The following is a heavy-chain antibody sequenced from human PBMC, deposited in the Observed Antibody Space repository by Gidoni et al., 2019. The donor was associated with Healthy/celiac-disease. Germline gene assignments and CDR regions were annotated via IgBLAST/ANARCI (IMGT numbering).Heavy chain of an antibody. V-gene: IGHV3-9*01. CDR3: AKDKGNIKHRSIASVTPPTYFDY. D-gene: IGHD2-21*02. CDR2: ISWNSGSI. CDR1: GFTFDDYA. Sequence: EVQLVESGGGLVQPGRSLRLSCAASGFTFDDYAMHRVRPAPGKGLEWVSGISWNSGSIGYADSVKGRFTISRDNAKNSLYLQMNSLRAEDTALYYCAKDKGNIKHRSIASVTPPTYFDYWGQGTLVTVSS. J-gene: IGHJ4*02.